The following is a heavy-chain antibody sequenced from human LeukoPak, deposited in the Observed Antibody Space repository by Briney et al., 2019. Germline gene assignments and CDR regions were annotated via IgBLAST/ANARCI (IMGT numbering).Heavy chain of an antibody. D-gene: IGHD2-2*02. V-gene: IGHV3-21*01. CDR1: GFIFSNYG. CDR3: AREKGYCSSTSCYTNGMDV. Sequence: PGGSLRLSCAASGFIFSNYGMHWVRQTPGKGLEWVSSISSSSSYIYYADSVKGRFTISRDNAKNSLYLQMNSLRAEDTAVYYCAREKGYCSSTSCYTNGMDVWGQGTTVTVSS. CDR2: ISSSSSYI. J-gene: IGHJ6*02.